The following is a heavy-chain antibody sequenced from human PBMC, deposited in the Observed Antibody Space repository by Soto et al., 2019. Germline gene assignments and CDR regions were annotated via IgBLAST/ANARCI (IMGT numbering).Heavy chain of an antibody. D-gene: IGHD3-3*01. V-gene: IGHV1-69*13. CDR2: IIPIFGTA. CDR3: ARGPTQYDFGVVTYYYYYGMDV. Sequence: SVKVSCKASGGTFSSYAISWVRQAPGQGLEWMGGIIPIFGTANYAQKFQGRVTITADESTSTAYMELSSLRSEDTAVYYCARGPTQYDFGVVTYYYYYGMDVWGQGTTVTVSS. CDR1: GGTFSSYA. J-gene: IGHJ6*02.